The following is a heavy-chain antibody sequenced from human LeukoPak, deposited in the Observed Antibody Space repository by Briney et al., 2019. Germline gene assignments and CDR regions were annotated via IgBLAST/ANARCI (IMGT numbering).Heavy chain of an antibody. D-gene: IGHD3-10*01. Sequence: GGSLRLSCAASGFTFSSYGMHWVRQAPGKGLEWVAFIRYDRSNKYYADSVKGRFTISRDNSKNTLYLEMNSLRAEDTAVHYCAKEGNQYGSSMYFFDYWGQGTLVTVSS. CDR2: IRYDRSNK. CDR3: AKEGNQYGSSMYFFDY. V-gene: IGHV3-30*02. J-gene: IGHJ4*02. CDR1: GFTFSSYG.